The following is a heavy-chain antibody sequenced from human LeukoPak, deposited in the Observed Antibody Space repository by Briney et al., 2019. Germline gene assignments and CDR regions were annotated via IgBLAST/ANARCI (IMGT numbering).Heavy chain of an antibody. D-gene: IGHD2-15*01. V-gene: IGHV1-2*02. J-gene: IGHJ4*02. CDR2: INPNSGGT. Sequence: ASVKLSCKASGYAFTGYYMHWVRQAPGQGLEWMGWINPNSGGTNYAQKFQGRVTMTRDTSISTAYMELSRLRSDDTAVYYCARDPGYCSGGSCYLDWGQGTLVTVSS. CDR1: GYAFTGYY. CDR3: ARDPGYCSGGSCYLD.